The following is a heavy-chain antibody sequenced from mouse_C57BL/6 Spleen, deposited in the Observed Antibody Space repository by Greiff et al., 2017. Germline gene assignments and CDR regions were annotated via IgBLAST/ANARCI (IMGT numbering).Heavy chain of an antibody. D-gene: IGHD2-5*01. CDR3: ARAYYSNYYAMDY. CDR1: GFTFSSYT. V-gene: IGHV5-9*01. J-gene: IGHJ4*01. CDR2: ICGGGGNT. Sequence: EVKLLESGGGLVKPGGSLKLSCAASGFTFSSYTMPWVRQTPGQSLEWVATICGGGGNTYYPDSVKGRFTFSTDNATNTLYLQLSSLRSEDTALYYCARAYYSNYYAMDYWGQGTSVTVSS.